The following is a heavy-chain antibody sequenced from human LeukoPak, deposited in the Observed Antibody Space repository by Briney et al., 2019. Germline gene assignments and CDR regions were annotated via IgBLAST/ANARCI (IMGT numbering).Heavy chain of an antibody. V-gene: IGHV4-59*08. D-gene: IGHD6-19*01. CDR1: GGSISSYY. CDR2: IYYSGST. Sequence: PSETLSLTCTVSGGSISSYYWSWIRQPPGKGLEWIGYIYYSGSTNYNPSLKSRVTISVDTSKNQFSLKLSSVTAADTAVYYCARSPGYSSGWAIDYWGQGTLVTVSS. CDR3: ARSPGYSSGWAIDY. J-gene: IGHJ4*02.